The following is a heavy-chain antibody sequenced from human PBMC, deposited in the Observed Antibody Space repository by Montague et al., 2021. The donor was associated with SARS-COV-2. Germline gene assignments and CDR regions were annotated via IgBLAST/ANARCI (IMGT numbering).Heavy chain of an antibody. CDR1: GGSFSAYY. J-gene: IGHJ3*02. CDR2: INQSGNT. CDR3: ARGVPGGYCTGGSCKEGAFDI. D-gene: IGHD2-15*01. V-gene: IGHV4-34*01. Sequence: SETLSLTCAVHGGSFSAYYWSWIRQPPGEGLEWIGDINQSGNTKYNPSLKSRATISLDTSKNQFSLKLSSVTAADTAVYYFARGVPGGYCTGGSCKEGAFDIWGQGTMVTVSS.